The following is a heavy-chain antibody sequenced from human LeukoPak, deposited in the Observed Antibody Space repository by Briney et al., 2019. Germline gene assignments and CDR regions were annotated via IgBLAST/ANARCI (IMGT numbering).Heavy chain of an antibody. CDR1: GGSFSVYY. D-gene: IGHD6-19*01. CDR3: ARVTAVAGSSAY. CDR2: INHSGST. V-gene: IGHV4-34*01. Sequence: SETLSLTCAVYGGSFSVYYCSWIRQPPGKGLEWIGEINHSGSTNYNPSLKSRVTISVDTSKNQFSLKLSSVTAADTAVYYCARVTAVAGSSAYWGQGTLVTVSS. J-gene: IGHJ4*02.